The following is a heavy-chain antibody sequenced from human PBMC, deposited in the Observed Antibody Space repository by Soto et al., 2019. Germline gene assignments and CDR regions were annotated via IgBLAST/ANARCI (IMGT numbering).Heavy chain of an antibody. J-gene: IGHJ4*02. CDR3: ARDPFLHCAGGRCCSDGFDS. CDR1: GFIFSSYA. D-gene: IGHD2-15*01. V-gene: IGHV3-30-3*01. Sequence: QVQLVESGGGVVQPGRSLTLSCAASGFIFSSYAMHWVRQAPGKGLEWVAVIAYDGSIKYYADSVKGRFTISRDNSKNTLYLPMNSLRGEDTAIYYCARDPFLHCAGGRCCSDGFDSWGQGTLVTVSS. CDR2: IAYDGSIK.